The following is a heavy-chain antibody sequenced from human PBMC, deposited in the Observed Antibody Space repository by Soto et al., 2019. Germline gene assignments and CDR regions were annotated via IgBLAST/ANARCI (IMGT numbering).Heavy chain of an antibody. V-gene: IGHV3-30*18. CDR1: GFTFSSYG. CDR3: AKAPYYDSSGYHDY. Sequence: QVQLVESGGGVVQPGRSLRLSCAASGFTFSSYGMHWVRQAPGKGLEWVAGISYDGSNKYYADSVKGRFTISRDNSKNTLYLQMNRLRAEDTAVYYCAKAPYYDSSGYHDYWGQGTLVTVSS. J-gene: IGHJ4*02. D-gene: IGHD3-22*01. CDR2: ISYDGSNK.